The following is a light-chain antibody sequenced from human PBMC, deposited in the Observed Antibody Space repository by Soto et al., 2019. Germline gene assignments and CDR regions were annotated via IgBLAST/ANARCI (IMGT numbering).Light chain of an antibody. J-gene: IGKJ1*01. CDR1: QSFSSSY. V-gene: IGKV3-20*01. CDR2: ATS. Sequence: EIVWTQSPGTLSLSPGERATLSCRASQSFSSSYLAWYQQKPGQAPRLLIYATSSRATGIPDRFSGSGSQTDFTLTITRLEPEDFAVYYCQQYGTSPRTFGQGIKVDIK. CDR3: QQYGTSPRT.